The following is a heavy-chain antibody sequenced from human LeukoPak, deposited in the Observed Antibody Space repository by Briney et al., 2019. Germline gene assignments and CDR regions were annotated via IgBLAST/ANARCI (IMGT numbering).Heavy chain of an antibody. Sequence: SETLSLTCTVSGGSISSGGYYWSWIRQHPGKGLEWIGYIYYSGSTYYNPSLKSRVTISVDTSKNQFSLKLSSVTAADTAVYYGARGRPLDAFDIWGQGTLVTVSS. CDR1: GGSISSGGYY. V-gene: IGHV4-31*03. CDR2: IYYSGST. J-gene: IGHJ3*02. CDR3: ARGRPLDAFDI.